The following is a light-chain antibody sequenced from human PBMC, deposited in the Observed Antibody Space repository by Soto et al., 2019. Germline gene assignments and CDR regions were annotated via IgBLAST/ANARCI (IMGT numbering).Light chain of an antibody. V-gene: IGKV3-20*01. Sequence: EIVLTQSPGTLSLSPGERATLSCRASQSVRSRYLAWYQQKPGQAPRLLIYGASSRATGIPDRFSGSGSGTDFTLTISRLEPEDFAVYYCQQYGDSPDTFGQGTKLEIK. J-gene: IGKJ2*01. CDR1: QSVRSRY. CDR2: GAS. CDR3: QQYGDSPDT.